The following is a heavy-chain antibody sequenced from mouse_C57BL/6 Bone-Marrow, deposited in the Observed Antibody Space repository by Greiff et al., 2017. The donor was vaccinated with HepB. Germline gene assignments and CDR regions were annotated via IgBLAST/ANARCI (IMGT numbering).Heavy chain of an antibody. V-gene: IGHV3-6*01. D-gene: IGHD2-12*01. CDR1: GYSITSGYY. CDR3: AGELRFAY. CDR2: ISYDGSN. Sequence: ESGPGLVKPSQSLSLTCSVTGYSITSGYYWNWIRQFPGNKLEWMGYISYDGSNNYNPSLKNRISSTRDTSKNQFFLKLNSVTTEDTATYYCAGELRFAYWGQGTLVTVSA. J-gene: IGHJ3*01.